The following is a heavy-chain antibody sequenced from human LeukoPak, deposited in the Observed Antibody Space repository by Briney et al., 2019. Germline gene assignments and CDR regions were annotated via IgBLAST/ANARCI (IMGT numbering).Heavy chain of an antibody. V-gene: IGHV1-46*01. J-gene: IGHJ3*02. CDR2: INPSGGST. D-gene: IGHD1-26*01. CDR3: AKPRRMGGDVDDAFDI. CDR1: GYTFTSYY. Sequence: ASVKVSCKASGYTFTSYYMHWVRQAPGQGLEWMGIINPSGGSTGYAQKFQGRVTMTRDTSTSTVYMDLSSLRPEDTAVYYCAKPRRMGGDVDDAFDIWGQGTMVTVSS.